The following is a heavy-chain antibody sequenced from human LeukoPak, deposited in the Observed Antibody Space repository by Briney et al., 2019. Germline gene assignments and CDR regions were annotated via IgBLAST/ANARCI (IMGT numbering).Heavy chain of an antibody. J-gene: IGHJ3*02. D-gene: IGHD6-13*01. CDR2: IKQDGSEK. CDR1: GFTFSSYW. V-gene: IGHV3-7*01. CDR3: ARDLHTYSSSLQDAFDI. Sequence: GGSLRLSCAASGFTFSSYWMSWVRQAPGKGLEWVANIKQDGSEKYYVDSVKGRFTISRDNAKNSLYLQMNSLRAEDTAVYYCARDLHTYSSSLQDAFDIWGQGTMVTVSS.